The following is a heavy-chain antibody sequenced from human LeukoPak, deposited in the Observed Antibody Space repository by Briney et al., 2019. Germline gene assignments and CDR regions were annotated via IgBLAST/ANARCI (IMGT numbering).Heavy chain of an antibody. CDR1: GFSFSNYS. D-gene: IGHD3-3*02. CDR2: ISSTGLYM. Sequence: GGSLRLSYTASGFSFSNYSMHWVRQAPGKGLEWVSSISSTGLYMFHADSVKGRFTISRDNAKNSLYLQMNSLIAEDTAVYYCANGGFSIGTPIYDDYYYMDVWGKGTTVTVSS. CDR3: ANGGFSIGTPIYDDYYYMDV. J-gene: IGHJ6*03. V-gene: IGHV3-21*01.